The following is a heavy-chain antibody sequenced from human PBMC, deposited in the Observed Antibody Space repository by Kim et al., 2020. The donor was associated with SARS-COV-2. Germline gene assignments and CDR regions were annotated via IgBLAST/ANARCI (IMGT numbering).Heavy chain of an antibody. J-gene: IGHJ6*02. CDR1: GYTFTSYY. CDR3: ARDGAYCGGDCYSAHYYYGMDV. Sequence: ASVKVSCKASGYTFTSYYMHWVRQAPGQGLEWMGIINPSGGSTSYAQKFQGRVTMTRDTSTSTVYMELSSLRSEDTAVYYCARDGAYCGGDCYSAHYYYGMDVWGQGTTVTVSS. V-gene: IGHV1-46*01. D-gene: IGHD2-21*01. CDR2: INPSGGST.